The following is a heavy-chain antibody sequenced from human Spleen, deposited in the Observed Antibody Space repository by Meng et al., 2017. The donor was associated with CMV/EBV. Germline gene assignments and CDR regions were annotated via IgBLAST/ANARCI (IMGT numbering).Heavy chain of an antibody. D-gene: IGHD3-9*01. CDR1: FTFSDHY. Sequence: FTFSDHYMDWVRQSPGKGLEWVGRSRNKDNSYSTEYAASVKGRFTISRDDSMNSLYLQMNSLKVEDTAVYYCVRDLTATSGGYYFDYWGQGALVTVSS. V-gene: IGHV3-72*01. J-gene: IGHJ4*02. CDR2: SRNKDNSYST. CDR3: VRDLTATSGGYYFDY.